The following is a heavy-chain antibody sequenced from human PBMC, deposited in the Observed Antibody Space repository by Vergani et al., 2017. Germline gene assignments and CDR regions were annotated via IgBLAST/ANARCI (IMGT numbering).Heavy chain of an antibody. V-gene: IGHV3-23*04. J-gene: IGHJ3*01. CDR2: ITGSVDKT. CDR1: GFFCGSYT. CDR3: VKSIRVVATRGEGFDV. Sequence: EVQLVESGGGLVQPGRSLRLSCAASGFFCGSYTMTWVRQTPGKGLEWVSSITGSVDKTSYADSVKGRFTISRDISKNTVSLEMTSLRAEDTARYFCVKSIRVVATRGEGFDVWGQGTLVTVSS. D-gene: IGHD5-12*01.